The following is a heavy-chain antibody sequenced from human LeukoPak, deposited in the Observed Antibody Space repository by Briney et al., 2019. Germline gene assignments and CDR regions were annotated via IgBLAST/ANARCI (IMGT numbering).Heavy chain of an antibody. J-gene: IGHJ4*02. V-gene: IGHV1-18*01. CDR2: ISPYNGNT. CDR1: GYTFTTYG. Sequence: ASVKVSCKTSGYTFTTYGIDWVRQAPGQGLERMGWISPYNGNTDYEQKFQGRFALTADTSTSTAYMELRSLISDDTATYYCAIIDLSSGFDYWGQGTLVTVSS. D-gene: IGHD1-26*01. CDR3: AIIDLSSGFDY.